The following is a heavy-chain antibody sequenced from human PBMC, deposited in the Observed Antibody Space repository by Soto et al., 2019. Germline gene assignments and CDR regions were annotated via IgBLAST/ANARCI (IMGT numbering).Heavy chain of an antibody. J-gene: IGHJ5*02. V-gene: IGHV1-69*13. Sequence: SVKVSCKASGGTFSSYAISWVRQAPGQGLEWMGGIIPIFGTANYAQKFQGRVTITADESTSTAYMELSSLRSEDTAVYYCARAGSYDSSGYYQNCFDPWGQGTLVTVSS. D-gene: IGHD3-22*01. CDR2: IIPIFGTA. CDR3: ARAGSYDSSGYYQNCFDP. CDR1: GGTFSSYA.